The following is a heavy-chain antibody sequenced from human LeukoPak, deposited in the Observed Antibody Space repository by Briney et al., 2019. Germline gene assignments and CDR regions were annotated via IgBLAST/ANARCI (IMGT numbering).Heavy chain of an antibody. CDR1: GFTFSSYA. CDR2: ISKDGSDK. CDR3: ARDYWWNYDY. J-gene: IGHJ4*02. D-gene: IGHD1-7*01. V-gene: IGHV3-30-3*01. Sequence: GGSLRLSCAASGFTFSSYAMSWVRQAPGKGLEWVAVISKDGSDKYYPGSVRGRFTISRDNSKNTIYLQMNSLRAEDTAIYYCARDYWWNYDYWGQGTLVTVSS.